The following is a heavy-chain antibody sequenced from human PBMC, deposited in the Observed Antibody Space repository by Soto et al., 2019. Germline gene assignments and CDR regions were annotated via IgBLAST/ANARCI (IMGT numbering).Heavy chain of an antibody. J-gene: IGHJ5*02. V-gene: IGHV1-46*01. CDR1: GYTFTRHY. CDR2: IKPSDGTT. Sequence: ASVKVSCKASGYTFTRHYIHWVRQAPGQGLEWMGIIKPSDGTTSYAQKFQGRVTMTRDTSTSTVYMELSSLRSDDTAEYYCARDLNGNHWNWPNWFDPWGQGTLVTVSS. D-gene: IGHD1-7*01. CDR3: ARDLNGNHWNWPNWFDP.